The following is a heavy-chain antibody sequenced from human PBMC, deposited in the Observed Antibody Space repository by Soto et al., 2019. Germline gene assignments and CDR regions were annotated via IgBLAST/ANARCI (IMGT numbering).Heavy chain of an antibody. CDR2: ISSSSSYI. V-gene: IGHV3-21*01. D-gene: IGHD1-20*01. CDR3: ERDNITENYYYYGMDA. J-gene: IGHJ6*02. CDR1: GFTFSSYS. Sequence: GWSLRLSCAASGFTFSSYSMNWVRQAPGKGLEWVSSISSSSSYIYYADSVKGRFTISRDNAKNSLYLQMNSLRAEDTAVYYCERDNITENYYYYGMDAWGQGTTGTVSS.